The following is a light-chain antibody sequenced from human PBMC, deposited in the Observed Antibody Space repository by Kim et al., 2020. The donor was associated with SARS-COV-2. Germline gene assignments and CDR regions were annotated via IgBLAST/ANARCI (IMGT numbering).Light chain of an antibody. CDR1: RLGDKY. J-gene: IGLJ1*01. CDR3: QTWDSSTYV. CDR2: QNN. Sequence: SVSPGQTATITCAGDRLGDKYACWYQQQPGQSPVLVIYQNNKRPSGIPERFSGSNSGNTATLTISGTQAMDEADYYCQTWDSSTYVFGTGTKVTVL. V-gene: IGLV3-1*01.